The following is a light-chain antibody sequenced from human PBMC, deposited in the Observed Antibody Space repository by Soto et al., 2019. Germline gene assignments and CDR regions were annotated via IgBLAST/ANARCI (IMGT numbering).Light chain of an antibody. CDR3: HQRSNWWT. CDR2: NNS. Sequence: EIVLTQSPDTLSLFPGERATLPCRASQSIISSLAWYQQKPGQAPRVLIYNNSTRATGIPARFSGSGSGTDFTLTISSLEPEDFAVYYCHQRSNWWTFGQGTKVDIK. J-gene: IGKJ1*01. CDR1: QSIISS. V-gene: IGKV3-11*01.